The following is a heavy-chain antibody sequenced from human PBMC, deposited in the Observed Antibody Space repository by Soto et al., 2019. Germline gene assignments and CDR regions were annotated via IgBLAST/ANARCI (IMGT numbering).Heavy chain of an antibody. CDR2: IKSKTDGGTT. J-gene: IGHJ2*01. Sequence: GGSLRLSCAASGFTFSNAWMSWVRQAPGKGLEWVGRIKSKTDGGTTDYAAPVKGRFTISRDDSKNTLYLQMNSLKTEDTAVYYCTTDFTTGRIKYWYFDLWGRGTLVTVSS. CDR1: GFTFSNAW. D-gene: IGHD1-1*01. V-gene: IGHV3-15*01. CDR3: TTDFTTGRIKYWYFDL.